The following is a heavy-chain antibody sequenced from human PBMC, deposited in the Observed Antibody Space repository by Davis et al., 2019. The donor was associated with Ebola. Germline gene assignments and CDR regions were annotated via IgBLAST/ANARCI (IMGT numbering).Heavy chain of an antibody. D-gene: IGHD6-19*01. Sequence: SETLSLTCAVYGGSFSGYYWSWIRQPLGKGLEWIGEINHSGSTNYNPSLKSRVTISVDKSKNHFSLKLSSVTAADTAVYYCARGPHSSGWYGLDVWGQGTTVTVSS. J-gene: IGHJ6*02. CDR3: ARGPHSSGWYGLDV. CDR2: INHSGST. CDR1: GGSFSGYY. V-gene: IGHV4-34*01.